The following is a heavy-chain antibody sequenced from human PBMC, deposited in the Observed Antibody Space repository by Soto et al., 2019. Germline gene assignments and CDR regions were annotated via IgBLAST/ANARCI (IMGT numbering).Heavy chain of an antibody. CDR2: IYYSGST. Sequence: QVQLQESGPGLVKPSQTLSLTCTVSGASISSGGYYWGWIRQHPGKGLEWIGYIYYSGSTYYNPSLKSRVALSVDPSKNQSPLKLSSVTAADTAVYYCAREPSPWGQGTLVTVSS. J-gene: IGHJ5*02. CDR3: AREPSP. V-gene: IGHV4-31*03. CDR1: GASISSGGYY.